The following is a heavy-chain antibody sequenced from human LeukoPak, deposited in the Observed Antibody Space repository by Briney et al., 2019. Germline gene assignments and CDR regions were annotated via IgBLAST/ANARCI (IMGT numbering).Heavy chain of an antibody. J-gene: IGHJ4*02. CDR2: ISYDGSNK. CDR3: ARGLTDLADFDY. Sequence: GRSLRLSCAASGFTFSSYAMHWVHQAPGKGLEWVAVISYDGSNKYYADSVKGRFTISRDNSKNTLYLQMNSLRAEDTAVYYCARGLTDLADFDYWGQGTLVTVSS. D-gene: IGHD3-16*01. CDR1: GFTFSSYA. V-gene: IGHV3-30*04.